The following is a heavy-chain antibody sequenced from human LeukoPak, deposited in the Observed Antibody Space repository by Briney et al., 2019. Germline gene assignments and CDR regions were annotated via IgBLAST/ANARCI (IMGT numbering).Heavy chain of an antibody. D-gene: IGHD3-10*01. V-gene: IGHV1-2*02. Sequence: ASVKVSCKASGYTFTGYYMHWVRQAPGQGLELMGWINPNSGGTNYAQKFQGRVTMTRDTSISTDYMELRRLRSDDTAVYYCARGVVLLWFGELTNWFDPWGQGTLVTVSS. J-gene: IGHJ5*02. CDR1: GYTFTGYY. CDR2: INPNSGGT. CDR3: ARGVVLLWFGELTNWFDP.